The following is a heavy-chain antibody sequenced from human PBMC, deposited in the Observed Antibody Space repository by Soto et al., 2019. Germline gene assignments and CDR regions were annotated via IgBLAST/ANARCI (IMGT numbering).Heavy chain of an antibody. J-gene: IGHJ2*01. D-gene: IGHD3-10*01. V-gene: IGHV4-59*01. CDR3: ARDRPGGTMVRGVIPSDWHFDL. CDR1: GGSISSYY. Sequence: PSETLSLTCTVSGGSISSYYLSLIRHRPLNGLEWIGYIYYSGSTNYNPSLKSRVTISVDTSKNQFSLKLSSVTAADTAVYYCARDRPGGTMVRGVIPSDWHFDLWGRGTLVTVSS. CDR2: IYYSGST.